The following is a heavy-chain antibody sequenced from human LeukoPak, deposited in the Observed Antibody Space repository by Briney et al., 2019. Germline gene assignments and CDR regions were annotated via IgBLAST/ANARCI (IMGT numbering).Heavy chain of an antibody. Sequence: SVKVSCKASRRTFCSYAISWVPQAPGQGLEWMGGVIPIFGTANYAQKFQGRVTITADESTSTAYMELSSLRSEDTAVYYCARGYYYDSSGYYSPDYWGQGTLVTVSS. CDR2: VIPIFGTA. CDR1: RRTFCSYA. J-gene: IGHJ4*02. CDR3: ARGYYYDSSGYYSPDY. D-gene: IGHD3-22*01. V-gene: IGHV1-69*01.